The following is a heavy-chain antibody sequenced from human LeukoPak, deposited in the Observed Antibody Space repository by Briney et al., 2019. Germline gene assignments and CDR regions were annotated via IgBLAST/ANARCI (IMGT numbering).Heavy chain of an antibody. V-gene: IGHV4-30-4*01. J-gene: IGHJ5*02. CDR1: GGSISSGDYY. CDR2: IYYSGST. Sequence: PSQTLSLTCTVPGGSISSGDYYWSWIRQPPGKGLEWIGYIYYSGSTYYNPSLKSRVTISVDTSKNQFSLKLSSVTAADTAVYYCARGTYYYDSSGYYYWFDPWGQGTLVTVSS. D-gene: IGHD3-22*01. CDR3: ARGTYYYDSSGYYYWFDP.